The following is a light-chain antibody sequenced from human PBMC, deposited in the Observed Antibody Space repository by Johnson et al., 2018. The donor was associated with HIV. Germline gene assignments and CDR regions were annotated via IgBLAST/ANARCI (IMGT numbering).Light chain of an antibody. J-gene: IGLJ1*01. Sequence: QSALTQPPSVSAAPGQKVTISCSGSSSNIGNNYVSWYQQLPGTAPRLLIYEDYKRPSGIPDRFSGSKSGASATLGITGLQTGDEADYYCGTWDSSLSAGVFGTGTKVTVL. V-gene: IGLV1-51*02. CDR2: EDY. CDR1: SSNIGNNY. CDR3: GTWDSSLSAGV.